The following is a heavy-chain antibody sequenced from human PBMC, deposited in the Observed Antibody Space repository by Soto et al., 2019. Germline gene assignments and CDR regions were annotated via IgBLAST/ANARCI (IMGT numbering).Heavy chain of an antibody. CDR1: GFTFSSYS. CDR3: ARAKQTSILQCPGVGY. J-gene: IGHJ4*02. Sequence: EVQLVESGGGLVKPGGSLRLSCVASGFTFSSYSMLWVRQAPGEGLEWVSSLNSSSNYIHYADSVKGRFTVSRDNAKNTLYLQMSSLRAEDTAVYYCARAKQTSILQCPGVGYLSQGSVVLVSS. CDR2: LNSSSNYI. D-gene: IGHD6-6*01. V-gene: IGHV3-21*01.